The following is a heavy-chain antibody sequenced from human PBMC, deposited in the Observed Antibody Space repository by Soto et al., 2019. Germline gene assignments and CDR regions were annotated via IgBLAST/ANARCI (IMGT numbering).Heavy chain of an antibody. V-gene: IGHV4-59*01. CDR1: GGSISSNY. CDR2: IYYSGST. CDR3: AGGRIWFDP. Sequence: SETLSLTCTVSGGSISSNYWTWIRQPPGKGLEWIGYIYYSGSTNYKSSLKSRVTISVDTSKNQFSLKLSSVTAADTAVYYCAGGRIWFDPWGPGTLVTVSS. J-gene: IGHJ5*02.